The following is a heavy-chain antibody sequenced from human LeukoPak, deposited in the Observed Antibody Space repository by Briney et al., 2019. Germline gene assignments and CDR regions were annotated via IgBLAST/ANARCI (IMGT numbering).Heavy chain of an antibody. CDR3: ARKRSGSYSDYFDY. V-gene: IGHV4-34*01. D-gene: IGHD1-26*01. CDR2: INHRGST. CDR1: GGSFSGYH. Sequence: PSETLSLTCVVYGGSFSGYHWSWIRQSPGKGLEWIGEINHRGSTNYNPSLKSRVTISVDKSKNQFSLKLSSVTAADTAVYYCARKRSGSYSDYFDYWGQGTLVTVSS. J-gene: IGHJ4*02.